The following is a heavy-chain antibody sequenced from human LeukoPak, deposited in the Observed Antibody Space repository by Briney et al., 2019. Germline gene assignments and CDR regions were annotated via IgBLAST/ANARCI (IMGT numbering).Heavy chain of an antibody. CDR1: GFTFSSYG. J-gene: IGHJ4*02. V-gene: IGHV3-30*18. D-gene: IGHD2-21*01. CDR3: AKDLGGDSSY. Sequence: PGRSLRLSCAASGFTFSSYGMHWVRQAPGKGLEWVAVISYDGSNKYYADSVKGRFTISRDNSKNTLYLQMNSLRAEDTAVYYCAKDLGGDSSYWGQGTLVTVSS. CDR2: ISYDGSNK.